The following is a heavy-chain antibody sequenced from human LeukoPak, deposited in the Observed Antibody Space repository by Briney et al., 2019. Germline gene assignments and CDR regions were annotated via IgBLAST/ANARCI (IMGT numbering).Heavy chain of an antibody. D-gene: IGHD3-22*01. CDR2: ISWNSGSI. V-gene: IGHV3-9*01. CDR1: GFTFDDYA. J-gene: IGHJ4*02. CDR3: AKSVMIVVVITHFDY. Sequence: GGSLRRSCAASGFTFDDYAMHWVRQAPGKGLEWVSGISWNSGSIGYADSVKGRFTISRDNAKNSLYLQMNSLRAEDTALYYCAKSVMIVVVITHFDYWGQGTLVTVSS.